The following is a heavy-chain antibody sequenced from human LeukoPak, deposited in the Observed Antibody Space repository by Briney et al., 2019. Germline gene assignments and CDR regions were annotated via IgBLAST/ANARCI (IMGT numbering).Heavy chain of an antibody. CDR3: AKDRSESYFYFDF. V-gene: IGHV3-7*01. CDR1: GFTFSNYW. D-gene: IGHD1-26*01. CDR2: IKHDGSEK. Sequence: GGSLRLSCEASGFTFSNYWMSWVRQAPGKGLEWVANIKHDGSEKYYADSVKGRFTISRDNSKNTLYLQMNSLRAEDTAVYYCAKDRSESYFYFDFWGQGTLVTVSS. J-gene: IGHJ4*02.